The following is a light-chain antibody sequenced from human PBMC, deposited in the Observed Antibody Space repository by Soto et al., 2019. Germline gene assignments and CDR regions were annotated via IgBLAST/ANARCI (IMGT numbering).Light chain of an antibody. CDR1: SSNIGATYD. V-gene: IGLV1-40*01. J-gene: IGLJ1*01. CDR2: GNS. CDR3: QSYDSSLSAHYV. Sequence: QSVLTQPPSVSGAPGQRVTISCTGSSSNIGATYDVQWYQQLPGTAPKLLIYGNSIRPSGVPDRFSGSKSGTSASLAITGLQADDEADYYCQSYDSSLSAHYVFGTGTKVTVL.